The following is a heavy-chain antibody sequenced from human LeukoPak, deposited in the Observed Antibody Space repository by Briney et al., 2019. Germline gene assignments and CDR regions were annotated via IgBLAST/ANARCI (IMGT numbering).Heavy chain of an antibody. D-gene: IGHD3-10*02. CDR3: AELGITMIGGV. Sequence: GGSLRLSCAASGFTFSSYAMHWVRQAPGKGLGWVAVISYDGSNKYYADSVKGRFTISRDNSKNTLYLQMNSLRAEDTAVYYCAELGITMIGGVWGKGTTVTISS. CDR1: GFTFSSYA. V-gene: IGHV3-30*04. J-gene: IGHJ6*04. CDR2: ISYDGSNK.